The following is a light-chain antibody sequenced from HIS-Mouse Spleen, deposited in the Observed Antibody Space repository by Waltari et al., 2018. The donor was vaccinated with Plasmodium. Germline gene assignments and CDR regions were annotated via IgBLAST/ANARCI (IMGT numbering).Light chain of an antibody. Sequence: EIVLTQSPGTLSLSPGERATLSCRASQSVSSSYLAWYQQNTGQAPRLLIYGASSRATGIPDRFSGIGSGTDFTLTISRLEPEDFAVYYCQQYGSSSWTFGQGTKVEIK. CDR3: QQYGSSSWT. J-gene: IGKJ1*01. CDR2: GAS. CDR1: QSVSSSY. V-gene: IGKV3-20*01.